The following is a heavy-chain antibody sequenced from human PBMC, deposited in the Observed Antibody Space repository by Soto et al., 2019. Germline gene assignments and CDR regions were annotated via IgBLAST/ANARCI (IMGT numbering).Heavy chain of an antibody. CDR3: AGLNVLQWFGGEYYGMDV. CDR2: IYYSGGT. Sequence: PSDTLALTSTVSGCSISSYYWSWIGQPPGKGLEWIGYIYYSGGTNYNPSLKSRVTISVDTSKNQFSLKLSSGTAADAAVYYCAGLNVLQWFGGEYYGMDVWGQGSTVTVSS. D-gene: IGHD3-10*01. CDR1: GCSISSYY. J-gene: IGHJ6*02. V-gene: IGHV4-59*01.